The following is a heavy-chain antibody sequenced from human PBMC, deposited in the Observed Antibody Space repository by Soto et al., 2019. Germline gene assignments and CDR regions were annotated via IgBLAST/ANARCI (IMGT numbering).Heavy chain of an antibody. CDR2: IRTDGRET. V-gene: IGHV3-7*03. D-gene: IGHD3-3*01. CDR3: VRHSITIVGGGPGRRGRLRPGGV. Sequence: EEELLESGGGLVQPGESLRLSCAGSGFTFSRFWMSWVRQAPGRGLEWVANIRTDGRETDYVDSVKGRFTISRDNGQNSLYLQMTSLRGEDTGVYYCVRHSITIVGGGPGRRGRLRPGGVWGQGATVIVSS. J-gene: IGHJ6*02. CDR1: GFTFSRFW.